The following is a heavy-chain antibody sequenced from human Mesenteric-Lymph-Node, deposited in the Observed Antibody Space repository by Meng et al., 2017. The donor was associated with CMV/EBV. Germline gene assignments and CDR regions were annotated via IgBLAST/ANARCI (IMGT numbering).Heavy chain of an antibody. V-gene: IGHV3-53*01. CDR1: GFTVSTNY. J-gene: IGHJ4*02. Sequence: GESLKISCAACGFTVSTNYLSWVRQAPGKGLEWVSLIYRCGRTYYTDSVKGRFTISRDYSNNTLYLQMNSLRAEDTAVYYCAKVEYCSSTSCRDYWGQGTLVTVSS. D-gene: IGHD2-2*01. CDR3: AKVEYCSSTSCRDY. CDR2: IYRCGRT.